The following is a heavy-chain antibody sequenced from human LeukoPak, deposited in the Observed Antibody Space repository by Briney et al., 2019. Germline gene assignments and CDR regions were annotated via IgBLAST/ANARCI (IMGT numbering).Heavy chain of an antibody. CDR1: GYTFTSYG. CDR3: ARGRLTIFGVVIGWFDP. V-gene: IGHV1-18*01. D-gene: IGHD3-3*01. CDR2: ISAYNGNT. J-gene: IGHJ5*02. Sequence: ASVKVSCKASGYTFTSYGISWVRQAPGQGLEWMGWISAYNGNTNYAQKLQGRVTMTTDTSTSTAYMELRSLRSDDTAVYYCARGRLTIFGVVIGWFDPWGQGTLVTVSS.